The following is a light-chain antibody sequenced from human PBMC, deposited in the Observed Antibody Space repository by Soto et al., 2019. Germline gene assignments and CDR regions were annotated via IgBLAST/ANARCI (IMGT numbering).Light chain of an antibody. V-gene: IGKV1-5*03. CDR1: QSITRW. CDR3: QQYNSYSS. Sequence: DIQMTQSPSTLSASVGDRVTITCRASQSITRWLAWYQQKPGKAPKLLIYKASNLGGGVPSRFSGDGSGTEFPLTISRLPAEDSATYYRQQYNSYSSFGPGTQVDIK. CDR2: KAS. J-gene: IGKJ3*01.